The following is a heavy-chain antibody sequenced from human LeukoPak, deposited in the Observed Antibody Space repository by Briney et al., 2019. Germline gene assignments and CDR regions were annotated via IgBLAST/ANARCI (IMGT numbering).Heavy chain of an antibody. Sequence: GGSLRLSCAASGFIFSNYGMDWVRQTPGKGLEWVSYISSNSRTTSYADSVKGRFTTSRDNAKNSLFLQMYSLRAEDTAVYYCTRGGAARPDYWGQGTLVTVSS. CDR3: TRGGAARPDY. J-gene: IGHJ4*02. CDR2: ISSNSRTT. CDR1: GFIFSNYG. D-gene: IGHD6-6*01. V-gene: IGHV3-48*01.